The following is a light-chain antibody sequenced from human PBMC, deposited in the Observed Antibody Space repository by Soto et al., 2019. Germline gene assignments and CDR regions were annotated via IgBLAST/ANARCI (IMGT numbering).Light chain of an antibody. V-gene: IGKV1-27*01. J-gene: IGKJ2*01. Sequence: DIQMTQSPSSLSASIGDRVTITCRASQGISSYLAWYQQKPGKVPKLLIYAASTLRSGVPSRFSGSGSGTDFTLTISSLQPEDVATYYCQKFNSVPHTFGQGTKLEIK. CDR1: QGISSY. CDR3: QKFNSVPHT. CDR2: AAS.